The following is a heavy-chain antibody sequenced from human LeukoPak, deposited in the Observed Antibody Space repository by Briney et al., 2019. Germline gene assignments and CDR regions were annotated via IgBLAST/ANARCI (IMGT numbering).Heavy chain of an antibody. CDR1: GYTFINYY. CDR2: INPSGGST. V-gene: IGHV1-46*01. D-gene: IGHD3-10*01. CDR3: AREGYGSGRRLGMDV. Sequence: ASVKVSCKASGYTFINYYMHWVRQAPGQGLEWMGIINPSGGSTTYAQKVQGRVTLTTDTSTSTVYMELSSLRSDDTSVYYCAREGYGSGRRLGMDVWGQGTTVTVSS. J-gene: IGHJ6*02.